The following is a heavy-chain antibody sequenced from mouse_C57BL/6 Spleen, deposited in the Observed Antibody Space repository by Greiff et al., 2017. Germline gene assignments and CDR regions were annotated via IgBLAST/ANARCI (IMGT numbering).Heavy chain of an antibody. D-gene: IGHD6-5*01. Sequence: QVTLKVSGPGILQSSQTLSLTCSFSGFSLSTPCMGVSWIRQPSGKGLEWLAHIYWDDDKRYNPSLKSRLTISKDTSRNQVFIKFTSVDTADTTTYNCAREGPIYAMDCWGQGTSVTVSS. V-gene: IGHV8-12*01. J-gene: IGHJ4*01. CDR1: GFSLSTPCMG. CDR3: AREGPIYAMDC. CDR2: IYWDDDK.